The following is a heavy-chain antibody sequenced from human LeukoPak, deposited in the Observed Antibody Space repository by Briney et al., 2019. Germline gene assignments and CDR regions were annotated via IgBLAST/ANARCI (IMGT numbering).Heavy chain of an antibody. CDR3: ARVYHPPTMTTVTTGQYFQH. CDR2: IYYSGST. V-gene: IGHV4-30-4*01. CDR1: GGSISSGDYY. J-gene: IGHJ1*01. Sequence: SETLSLTCTVSGGSISSGDYYWSWIRQPPGKGLEWIGYIYYSGSTYYNPSLKSRVTISVDTSKNQFSLKLSSVTAADTAVYYCARVYHPPTMTTVTTGQYFQHWGQGTLVTVSS. D-gene: IGHD4-17*01.